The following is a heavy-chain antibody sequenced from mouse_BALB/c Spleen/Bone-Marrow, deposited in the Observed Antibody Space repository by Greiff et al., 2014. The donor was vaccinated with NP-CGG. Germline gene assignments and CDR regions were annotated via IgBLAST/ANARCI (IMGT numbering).Heavy chain of an antibody. CDR2: ILPGGGST. Sequence: QVQLKESGAELMKPGASVKISCKATGYTFSSYWIEWVKQRPGHGLEWIGEILPGGGSTNYNEKFKGKATFTADTSSNTAYMQLSSLTSEDSAVYYCGNYYAMDYWGQGTSVTVSS. CDR3: GNYYAMDY. CDR1: GYTFSSYW. V-gene: IGHV1-9*01. J-gene: IGHJ4*01.